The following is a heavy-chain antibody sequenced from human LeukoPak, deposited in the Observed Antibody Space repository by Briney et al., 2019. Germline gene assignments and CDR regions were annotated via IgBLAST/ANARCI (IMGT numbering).Heavy chain of an antibody. CDR1: GYTFTGYY. D-gene: IGHD3-22*01. V-gene: IGHV1-2*02. CDR3: ARGGYDSSGVGYYYMDV. J-gene: IGHJ6*03. CDR2: INPNSGGT. Sequence: ASVKVSCKASGYTFTGYYMHWVRQAPGQGLEWMGWINPNSGGTNYAQKSQGRVTMTRDTSISTAYMELSRLRSDDTAVYYCARGGYDSSGVGYYYMDVWGKGTTVTVSS.